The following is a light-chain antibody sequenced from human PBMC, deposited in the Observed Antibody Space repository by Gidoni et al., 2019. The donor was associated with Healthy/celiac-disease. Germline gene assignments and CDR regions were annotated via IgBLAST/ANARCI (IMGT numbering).Light chain of an antibody. CDR1: QSLLHSNGYNY. V-gene: IGKV2-28*01. CDR2: LGS. J-gene: IGKJ1*01. CDR3: MQALQTPRT. Sequence: IVVTPSPLSPPVTPGEPASISCRSSQSLLHSNGYNYLDWYLQKPGQSPQLLIYLGSNRASGVPDRFSGSGSGTDFTLKISRVEAEDVGVYYCMQALQTPRTFGQGTKVEIK.